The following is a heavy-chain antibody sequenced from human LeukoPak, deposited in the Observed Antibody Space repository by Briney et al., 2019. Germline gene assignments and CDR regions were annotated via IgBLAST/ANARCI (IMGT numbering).Heavy chain of an antibody. D-gene: IGHD2-2*02. CDR2: INPNSGGT. CDR1: GYTFTGYY. J-gene: IGHJ5*02. V-gene: IGHV1-2*02. Sequence: EASVKVPCKASGYTFTGYYMHWVRQAPGQGLEWMGWINPNSGGTNYAQKFQGRVTMTRDTSISTAYMELSRLRSDDTAVYYCARGRCSSTSCYTPYNWFDPWGQGTLVTVSS. CDR3: ARGRCSSTSCYTPYNWFDP.